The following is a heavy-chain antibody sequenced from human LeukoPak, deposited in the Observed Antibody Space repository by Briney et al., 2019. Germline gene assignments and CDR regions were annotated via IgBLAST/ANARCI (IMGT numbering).Heavy chain of an antibody. CDR2: ISGSGGST. D-gene: IGHD5-12*01. Sequence: PGGSLRLSCAASRFTFSNYAMSWVRQAPGKGLEWVSAISGSGGSTYYADSVKGRFTISRDNSKNTLYLQMNSLRADDTAVYYCAKARSGYDYFPYYFDYWGQGTLVTVSS. V-gene: IGHV3-23*01. CDR1: RFTFSNYA. CDR3: AKARSGYDYFPYYFDY. J-gene: IGHJ4*02.